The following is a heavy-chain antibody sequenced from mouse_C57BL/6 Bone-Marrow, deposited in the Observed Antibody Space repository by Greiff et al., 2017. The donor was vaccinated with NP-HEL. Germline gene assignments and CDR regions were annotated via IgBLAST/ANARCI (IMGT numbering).Heavy chain of an antibody. D-gene: IGHD1-1*01. CDR3: ARWDITTVVATSPYYFDY. V-gene: IGHV1-42*01. Sequence: EVQLQQSGPELVKPGASVKISCKASGYSFTGYYMNWVKQSPEKSLEWIGEINPSTGGTTYNQKFKAKATLTVDKSSSTAYMQLKSLTSEDSAVYYCARWDITTVVATSPYYFDYWGQGTTLTVSS. CDR2: INPSTGGT. CDR1: GYSFTGYY. J-gene: IGHJ2*01.